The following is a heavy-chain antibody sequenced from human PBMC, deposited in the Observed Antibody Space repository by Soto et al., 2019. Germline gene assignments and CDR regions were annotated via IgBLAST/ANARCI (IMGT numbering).Heavy chain of an antibody. J-gene: IGHJ6*02. Sequence: PVVSLKISCKGSGYSFTSYWIGWLRKMPGKGLEWMGIIYPGDSDTRYSPSFQGQVTISADKSISTAYLQWSSLKASDTAMYYCASHMQDCSSTSCSFGAPSDYYYGMDVWGQGTTVTVSS. CDR2: IYPGDSDT. CDR3: ASHMQDCSSTSCSFGAPSDYYYGMDV. CDR1: GYSFTSYW. V-gene: IGHV5-51*01. D-gene: IGHD2-2*01.